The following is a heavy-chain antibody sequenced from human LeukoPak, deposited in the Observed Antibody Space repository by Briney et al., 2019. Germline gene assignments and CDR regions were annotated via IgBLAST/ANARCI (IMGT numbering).Heavy chain of an antibody. V-gene: IGHV3-53*01. J-gene: IGHJ3*02. Sequence: GGSLRLSCAASGFTVSSNYMSWVRQAPGKGLEWVSVIYSGGSTYYADSVKGRFTISRDNSKNTLYLQMNSLRAEDTAVYYCAKDQAPYNWNQDAFDIWGQGTMVTVSS. CDR2: IYSGGST. CDR1: GFTVSSNY. CDR3: AKDQAPYNWNQDAFDI. D-gene: IGHD1-20*01.